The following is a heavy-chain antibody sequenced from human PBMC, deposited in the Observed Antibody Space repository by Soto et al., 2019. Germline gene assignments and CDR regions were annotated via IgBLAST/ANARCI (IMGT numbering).Heavy chain of an antibody. J-gene: IGHJ4*02. V-gene: IGHV3-30*03. CDR1: GFTFSNYA. D-gene: IGHD4-17*01. Sequence: GGSLRLSCAASGFTFSNYAMHWVRQAPGKGLEWVALTSYDGNNEYYTDSVKGRFTISRDNSKNTLFLQMTSPRPEDTAVYYCPRDTVTTKYYFDSGGQGTRV. CDR2: TSYDGNNE. CDR3: PRDTVTTKYYFDS.